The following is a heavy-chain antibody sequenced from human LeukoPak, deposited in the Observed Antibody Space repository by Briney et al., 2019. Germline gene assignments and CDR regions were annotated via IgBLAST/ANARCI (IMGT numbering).Heavy chain of an antibody. CDR2: ITWDGGIT. V-gene: IGHV3-43*01. J-gene: IGHJ6*04. CDR1: GFTFDDYT. CDR3: AKVGAAGYGSPCYGMDV. Sequence: GGSLRLSCAASGFTFDDYTMHWVRQAPGKGLEWVSFITWDGGITYYADSVKGRFTISRDNTNNSLYLQMNSLRAEDTALYYCAKVGAAGYGSPCYGMDVWGEGTTVTVSS. D-gene: IGHD1-26*01.